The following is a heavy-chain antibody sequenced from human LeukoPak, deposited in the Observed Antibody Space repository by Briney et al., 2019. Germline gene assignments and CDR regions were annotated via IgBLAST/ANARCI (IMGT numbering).Heavy chain of an antibody. Sequence: PGGSLRLSCAASGFTVSSNYMIWVRQAPGKGLEWVSYISSSSSTIYYADSVKGRFTISRDNAKNSLYLQMNSLRDEDTAVYYCARDLSGRYAFDIWGQGTMVTVSS. V-gene: IGHV3-48*02. J-gene: IGHJ3*02. CDR2: ISSSSSTI. CDR3: ARDLSGRYAFDI. CDR1: GFTVSSNY. D-gene: IGHD3-10*01.